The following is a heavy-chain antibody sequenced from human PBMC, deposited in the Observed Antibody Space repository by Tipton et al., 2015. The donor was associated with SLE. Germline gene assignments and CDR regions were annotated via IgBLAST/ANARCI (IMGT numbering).Heavy chain of an antibody. D-gene: IGHD4-17*01. CDR1: GFTFSSYG. J-gene: IGHJ4*02. CDR2: IWYDGSNK. CDR3: ARGTTTVLGYFDY. Sequence: SLRLSCAASGFTFSSYGMHWVRQAPGKGLEWVAVIWYDGSNKYYADSVKGRFTISRDNAKNTLYLQMNSLRAEDAAVYYCARGTTTVLGYFDYWGQGTLVTVSS. V-gene: IGHV3-33*01.